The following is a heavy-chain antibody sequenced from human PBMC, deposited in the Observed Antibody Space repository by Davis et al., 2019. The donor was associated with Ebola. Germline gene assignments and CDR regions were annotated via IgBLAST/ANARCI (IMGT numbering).Heavy chain of an antibody. V-gene: IGHV1-18*01. J-gene: IGHJ5*02. CDR1: GYTFTSYD. CDR2: ISAYNGNT. D-gene: IGHD3-10*01. CDR3: ARPLGRKGANWFDP. Sequence: AASVKVSCKASGYTFTSYDINWVRHATGQGLEWMGWISAYNGNTNYAQKLQGRVTMTTDTSTSTAYMELRSLRSDKTAVYYCARPLGRKGANWFDPWGQGTLVTVSS.